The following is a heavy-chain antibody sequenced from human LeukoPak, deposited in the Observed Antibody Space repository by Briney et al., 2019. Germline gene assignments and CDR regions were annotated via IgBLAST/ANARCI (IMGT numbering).Heavy chain of an antibody. Sequence: PSETLSLTCAVYGVPFSGYYWIWLRQPPGKGLEWLGEINHSGSTNYNPSLKSRVTISVDTSKNQFSLKLSSVTAADTAVYYCARGLRYYYGSGSRSNWFDPWGQGTLVTVSS. V-gene: IGHV4-34*01. CDR2: INHSGST. J-gene: IGHJ5*02. CDR1: GVPFSGYY. CDR3: ARGLRYYYGSGSRSNWFDP. D-gene: IGHD3-10*01.